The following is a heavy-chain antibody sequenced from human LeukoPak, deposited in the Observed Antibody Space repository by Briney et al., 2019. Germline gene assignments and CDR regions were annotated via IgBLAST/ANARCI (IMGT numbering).Heavy chain of an antibody. V-gene: IGHV5-51*01. D-gene: IGHD2-2*01. CDR1: GYSFTSYW. Sequence: GESLKISCKGSGYSFTSYWIGWVRQMPGKGLEWMGIIYPGDSVTRYSPSFQGQVTISADKSISTAYLQWSSLKASDTAMYYCARHVVVPAAIDYYYGMDVWGQGTTVTASS. CDR3: ARHVVVPAAIDYYYGMDV. CDR2: IYPGDSVT. J-gene: IGHJ6*02.